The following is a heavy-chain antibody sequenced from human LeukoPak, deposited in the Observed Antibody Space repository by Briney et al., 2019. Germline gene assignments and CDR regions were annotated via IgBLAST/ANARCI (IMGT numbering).Heavy chain of an antibody. Sequence: PGRSLRLSCAASGFTFSSYGMHWVRQAPGKGLEWVAVISYDGSKKYYADSVKGRFTISRDNSKNTLYLQMNSLRAEDTAVYYCAKGSTYLDYWGEGTLVTASS. V-gene: IGHV3-30*18. J-gene: IGHJ4*02. CDR2: ISYDGSKK. D-gene: IGHD5/OR15-5a*01. CDR3: AKGSTYLDY. CDR1: GFTFSSYG.